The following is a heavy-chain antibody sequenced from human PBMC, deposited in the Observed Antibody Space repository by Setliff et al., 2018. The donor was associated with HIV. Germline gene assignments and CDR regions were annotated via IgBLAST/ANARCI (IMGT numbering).Heavy chain of an antibody. CDR2: ISASGAST. Sequence: PRLTFTEASGFIFSDYYMTWIRQTPGKGLEWISYISASGASTDYADSVRGRFTISRDNADNSLSLQMTGLRVEDTAVYYCAAQGVLWGQGTLVTVSS. J-gene: IGHJ1*01. D-gene: IGHD2-8*01. V-gene: IGHV3-11*04. CDR1: GFIFSDYY. CDR3: AAQGVL.